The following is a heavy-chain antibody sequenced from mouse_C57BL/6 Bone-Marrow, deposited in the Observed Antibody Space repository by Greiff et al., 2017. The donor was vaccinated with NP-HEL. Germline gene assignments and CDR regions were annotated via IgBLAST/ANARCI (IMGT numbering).Heavy chain of an antibody. CDR1: GYTFTSYW. CDR3: AFITTVGGRYYFDY. V-gene: IGHV1-52*01. Sequence: QVQLQQPGAELVRPGSSVKLSCKASGYTFTSYWMHWVKQRPIQGLEWIGNIDPSDSETHYNQKFKDKATLTVDKSSSTAYMQLSSLTSEDSAVYYGAFITTVGGRYYFDYWGQGTTLTVSS. CDR2: IDPSDSET. J-gene: IGHJ2*01. D-gene: IGHD1-1*01.